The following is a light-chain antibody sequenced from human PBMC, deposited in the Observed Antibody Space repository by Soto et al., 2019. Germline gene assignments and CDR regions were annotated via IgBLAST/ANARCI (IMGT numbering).Light chain of an antibody. V-gene: IGKV3-15*01. CDR1: QGVGSN. Sequence: EIVMTQSPGTLSVSPGERATLSCRASQGVGSNLAWYQQRPGQAPRLLIYAASTRATDIPVRFTGRGSGTEFTLTISSLQSEDFAVYFCQQYNNWPLYTFGQGTKLEI. J-gene: IGKJ2*01. CDR3: QQYNNWPLYT. CDR2: AAS.